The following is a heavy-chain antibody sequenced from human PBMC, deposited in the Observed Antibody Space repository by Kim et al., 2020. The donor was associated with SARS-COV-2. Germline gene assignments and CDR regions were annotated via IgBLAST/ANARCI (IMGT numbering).Heavy chain of an antibody. J-gene: IGHJ4*02. CDR2: IWYDGSNK. CDR1: GFTFSSYG. CDR3: ARGKYDGSGSSAFYEDYFDF. V-gene: IGHV3-33*01. Sequence: GGSLRLSCAASGFTFSSYGMHWVRQAPGKGLEWVAVIWYDGSNKYYADSVKGRFTISRDNSKNTLYLQMNSLRAEDTAVYYCARGKYDGSGSSAFYEDYFDFWGQGTPVTVSS. D-gene: IGHD3-10*01.